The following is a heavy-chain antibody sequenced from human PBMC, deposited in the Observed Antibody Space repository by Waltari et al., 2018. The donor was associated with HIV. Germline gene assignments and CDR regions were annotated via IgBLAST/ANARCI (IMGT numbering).Heavy chain of an antibody. D-gene: IGHD6-19*01. J-gene: IGHJ4*02. CDR1: GFTFSRSW. CDR2: IKEDGSGS. Sequence: EVQLVESGGGSVQPGGSLRLSCTVSGFTFSRSWMTWVRQAPGRGLEWMANIKEDGSGSSYVESVKCLFIISRDNAKNSLFLQMYGLGAEDTGVYYCARLQWATQNLDFWGQGTLVTVSS. V-gene: IGHV3-7*01. CDR3: ARLQWATQNLDF.